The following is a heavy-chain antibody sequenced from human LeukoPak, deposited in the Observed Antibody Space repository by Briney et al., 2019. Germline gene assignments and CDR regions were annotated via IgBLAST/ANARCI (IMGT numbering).Heavy chain of an antibody. J-gene: IGHJ4*02. CDR2: IYYSGNT. Sequence: SETLSLTCTVSGGSISSSRYYWGWLPPPPGMGLEWIRSIYYSGNTYSNPSLNRRITITVDTSKNQFLLNRSCATAAATALYYSARVTWQLELSFDFWGQGTLVAVSS. CDR3: ARVTWQLELSFDF. V-gene: IGHV4-39*06. D-gene: IGHD6-6*01. CDR1: GGSISSSRYY.